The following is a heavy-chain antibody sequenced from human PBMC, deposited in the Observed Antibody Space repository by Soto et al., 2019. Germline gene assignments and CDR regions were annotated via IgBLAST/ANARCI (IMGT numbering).Heavy chain of an antibody. V-gene: IGHV4-31*01. Sequence: PSETLSLTCTVSGGSISSGGYYWSWIRQHPGKGLEWIWHIYYSGSTYYNPSLKSPVTISVDTSQNQFSLKLSSVTAAGAAVYDCARVGDYYAYVWGSYRPYYFDYWGQGTLVTVSS. D-gene: IGHD3-16*02. CDR2: IYYSGST. CDR1: GGSISSGGYY. CDR3: ARVGDYYAYVWGSYRPYYFDY. J-gene: IGHJ4*02.